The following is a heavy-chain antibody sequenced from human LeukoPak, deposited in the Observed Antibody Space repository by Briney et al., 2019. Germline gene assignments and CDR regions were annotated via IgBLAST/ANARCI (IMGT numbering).Heavy chain of an antibody. CDR1: GYTFTSYD. CDR3: ASGSYSTYYYGMDV. J-gene: IGHJ6*02. D-gene: IGHD1-26*01. CDR2: INAGNGNT. V-gene: IGHV1-3*01. Sequence: ASVKVSCKASGYTFTSYDINWVRQAPGQRLEWMGWINAGNGNTKYSQKFQGRVTITRDTSASTAYMELSSLRSEDTGVYYCASGSYSTYYYGMDVWGQGTTVTVSS.